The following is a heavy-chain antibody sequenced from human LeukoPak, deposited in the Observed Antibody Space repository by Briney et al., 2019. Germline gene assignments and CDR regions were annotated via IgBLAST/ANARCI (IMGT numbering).Heavy chain of an antibody. D-gene: IGHD7-27*01. CDR3: VSQGELGSFDY. V-gene: IGHV5-51*01. CDR2: VYPGDSET. J-gene: IGHJ4*02. CDR1: GHSFTSHW. Sequence: GESLKISCKASGHSFTSHWIGWVRQMPGKGLEWMGIVYPGDSETRYSPSFQGQVTISADKSIYTAYLQWSSLKASDTAMFYCVSQGELGSFDYWGQGTLVTVSS.